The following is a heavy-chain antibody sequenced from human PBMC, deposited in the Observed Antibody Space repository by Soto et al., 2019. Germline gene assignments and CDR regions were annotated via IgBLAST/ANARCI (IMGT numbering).Heavy chain of an antibody. V-gene: IGHV4-34*01. CDR3: AREYYYDSSGYYR. J-gene: IGHJ5*02. D-gene: IGHD3-22*01. Sequence: SETLSLTCAVYGVSFSGYYWSWIRQPPGKGLEWIGEINHSGSTNYNPSLKSRVTISVDTSKNQFSLKLSSVTAADTAVYYCAREYYYDSSGYYRWGQGTLVTVSS. CDR1: GVSFSGYY. CDR2: INHSGST.